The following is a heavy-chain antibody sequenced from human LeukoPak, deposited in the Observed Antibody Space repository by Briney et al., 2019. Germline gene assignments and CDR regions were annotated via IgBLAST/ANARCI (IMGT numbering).Heavy chain of an antibody. CDR3: ARVEMATHR. J-gene: IGHJ5*02. Sequence: ASVKVSCKASGYTFTSYGISWVRHSTGQRLEWTGWISAYNGNTNYAQKLQGRVTMTTDTSTSTAYMELRSLRSDDTAVYYCARVEMATHRWGQGTLVTVSS. CDR1: GYTFTSYG. D-gene: IGHD5-24*01. V-gene: IGHV1-18*01. CDR2: ISAYNGNT.